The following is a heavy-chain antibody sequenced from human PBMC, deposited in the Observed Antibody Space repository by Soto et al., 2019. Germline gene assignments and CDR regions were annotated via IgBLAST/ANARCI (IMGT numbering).Heavy chain of an antibody. CDR2: SSNSGTYT. D-gene: IGHD3-10*02. Sequence: PGGSLRLSCAASGFKVSDYYMSWIRQAPGKGLEWLSYSSNSGTYTRYADSVKGRFSISRDNAKNSLFLQINSLRGEDSATYYCARSGDNYNLLDYWGQGTPVTVSS. V-gene: IGHV3-11*06. CDR3: ARSGDNYNLLDY. J-gene: IGHJ4*02. CDR1: GFKVSDYY.